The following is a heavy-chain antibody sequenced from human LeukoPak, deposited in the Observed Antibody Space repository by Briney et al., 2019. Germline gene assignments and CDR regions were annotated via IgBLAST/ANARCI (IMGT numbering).Heavy chain of an antibody. V-gene: IGHV3-7*01. D-gene: IGHD3-22*01. CDR1: GFTFSNYW. J-gene: IGHJ6*02. Sequence: GGSLRLSCAASGFTFSNYWMTWVRQAPGKGLEWVANIKQDGSEKYYVDSVKGRFTISRDNAKNSLYLQMNSLRAEDTAVYYCARSETTYYYDSSAYFYYYYGMDVWGQGTTVTVSS. CDR2: IKQDGSEK. CDR3: ARSETTYYYDSSAYFYYYYGMDV.